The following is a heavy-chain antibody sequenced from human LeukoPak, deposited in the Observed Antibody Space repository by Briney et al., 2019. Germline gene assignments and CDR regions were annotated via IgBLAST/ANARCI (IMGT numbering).Heavy chain of an antibody. CDR3: ARSMGLLWFGELFRGGAFDI. J-gene: IGHJ3*02. CDR2: ISSSGSTI. Sequence: GGSLRLSCAASGFTFSSYEMNWVRQAPGKGLEWVSHISSSGSTIYYADSVKGRFTISRDNAKNSLYLQMNSLRAEDTAVYYCARSMGLLWFGELFRGGAFDIWGQGTMVTVSS. CDR1: GFTFSSYE. D-gene: IGHD3-10*01. V-gene: IGHV3-48*03.